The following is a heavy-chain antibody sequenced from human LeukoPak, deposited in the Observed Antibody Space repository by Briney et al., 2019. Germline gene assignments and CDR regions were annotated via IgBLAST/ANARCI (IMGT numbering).Heavy chain of an antibody. D-gene: IGHD1-14*01. J-gene: IGHJ4*02. CDR2: IYWDDDK. V-gene: IGHV2-5*02. Sequence: LDSLPLIYWDDDKRYSPSLKKRSTINRDTSKNQLVLTMTNMDPVDTATYYCAHIGGIYFDYWGQGTLVTVSS. CDR3: AHIGGIYFDY.